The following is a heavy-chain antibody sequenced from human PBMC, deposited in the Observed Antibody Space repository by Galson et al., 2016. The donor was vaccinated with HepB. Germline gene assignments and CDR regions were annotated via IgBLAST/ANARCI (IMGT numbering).Heavy chain of an antibody. J-gene: IGHJ3*02. CDR2: TYYRSKWYN. CDR1: GDSVSSNTAA. Sequence: CAISGDSVSSNTAAWSWIRQSPSRGLEWLGRTYYRSKWYNDYAVSVKSRVTINPDTPKNQFSLQLSPVTPDDTAIYYCARVYCIGTNCYPPPSKGTFDIWGQGTVVTVSS. V-gene: IGHV6-1*01. D-gene: IGHD2-2*01. CDR3: ARVYCIGTNCYPPPSKGTFDI.